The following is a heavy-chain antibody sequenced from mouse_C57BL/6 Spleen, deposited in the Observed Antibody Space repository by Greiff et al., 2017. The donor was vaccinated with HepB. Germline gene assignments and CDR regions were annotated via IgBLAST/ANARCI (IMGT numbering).Heavy chain of an antibody. CDR3: AKPYGNYRSYYAMDY. Sequence: EVQVVESGGGLVKPGGSLKLSCAASGFTFSDYGMHWVRQAPEKGLEWVAYISSGSSTIYYADTVKGRFTISRDNAKNTLFLQMTSLRSEDTAMYYCAKPYGNYRSYYAMDYWGQGTSVTVSS. V-gene: IGHV5-17*01. CDR2: ISSGSSTI. J-gene: IGHJ4*01. CDR1: GFTFSDYG. D-gene: IGHD2-1*01.